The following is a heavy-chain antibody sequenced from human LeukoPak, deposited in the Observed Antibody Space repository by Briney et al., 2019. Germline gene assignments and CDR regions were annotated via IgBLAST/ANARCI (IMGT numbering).Heavy chain of an antibody. Sequence: SETLSLTCAVYGGSFSGYYWSWIRQPPGKGLEWIGEINHSGSTNYNPSLKSRVTISVDTSKNQFSLKLSSVTAADTAVYYCARPGDYVGTWYDYWGQGTLVTVSS. CDR3: ARPGDYVGTWYDY. J-gene: IGHJ4*02. CDR1: GGSFSGYY. CDR2: INHSGST. V-gene: IGHV4-34*01. D-gene: IGHD4-17*01.